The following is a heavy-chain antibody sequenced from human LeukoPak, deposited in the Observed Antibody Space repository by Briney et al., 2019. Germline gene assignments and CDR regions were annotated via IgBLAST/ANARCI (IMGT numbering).Heavy chain of an antibody. J-gene: IGHJ4*02. CDR1: GGSMSPYH. Sequence: SETLSLTCTVSGGSMSPYHWGWIRQPPGKGLEWTGYIYYSGSTNYNPSLKSRVTISVDTSKNQFSLKLSSVTAADTAVYYCARHFTYYDYVWGSYRYYYFDYWGQGTLVTVSS. D-gene: IGHD3-16*02. V-gene: IGHV4-59*08. CDR3: ARHFTYYDYVWGSYRYYYFDY. CDR2: IYYSGST.